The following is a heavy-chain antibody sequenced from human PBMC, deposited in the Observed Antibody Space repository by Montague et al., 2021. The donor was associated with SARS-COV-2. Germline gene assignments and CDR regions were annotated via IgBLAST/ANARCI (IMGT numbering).Heavy chain of an antibody. CDR2: IDWDDDK. J-gene: IGHJ6*02. V-gene: IGHV2-70*11. D-gene: IGHD3-9*01. CDR3: ARRYYDILTDSDYGMDV. Sequence: PALVKPTQTLTLTCTFSGFSLSTSGMSVSWIRQPPGKALEWLARIDWDDDKNYSPSLKTRLTISKDTSKNQVVLTMTNMDPVDTATYYCARRYYDILTDSDYGMDVWGQGTTVTVSS. CDR1: GFSLSTSGMS.